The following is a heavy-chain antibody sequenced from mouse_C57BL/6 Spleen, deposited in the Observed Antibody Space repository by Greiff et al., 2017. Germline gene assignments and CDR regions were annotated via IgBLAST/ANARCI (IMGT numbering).Heavy chain of an antibody. CDR3: ARGLSFSYYYAMDY. V-gene: IGHV1-55*01. Sequence: QVQLQQPGAELVKPGASVKMSCKASGYTFTSYWITWVKQRPGQGLEWIGDIYPGGGSTNYNAKFKSQATLTVDPSSSTAYMQLSSLTSEDSAVYYCARGLSFSYYYAMDYWGQGTSVTVSS. CDR2: IYPGGGST. J-gene: IGHJ4*01. CDR1: GYTFTSYW. D-gene: IGHD1-2*01.